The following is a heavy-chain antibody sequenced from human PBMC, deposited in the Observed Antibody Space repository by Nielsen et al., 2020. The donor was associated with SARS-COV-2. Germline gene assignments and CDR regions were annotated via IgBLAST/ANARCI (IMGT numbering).Heavy chain of an antibody. J-gene: IGHJ4*02. V-gene: IGHV1-8*01. Sequence: WVRQAPGQGLEWMGWMNPNNGNTDYAQKFQGRVTMTRNTSTSTAYMELSSLRSEDTAVYYCARLDAKYCSGDRCYSGYSDYWAQGTLVTVSS. CDR3: ARLDAKYCSGDRCYSGYSDY. D-gene: IGHD2-15*01. CDR2: MNPNNGNT.